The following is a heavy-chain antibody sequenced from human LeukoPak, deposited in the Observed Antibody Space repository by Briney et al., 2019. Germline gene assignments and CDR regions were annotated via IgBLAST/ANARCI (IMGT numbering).Heavy chain of an antibody. CDR3: ASELTYYYDSSGYYPTDY. CDR2: ISNDGTNE. J-gene: IGHJ4*02. CDR1: RFTFSTYA. V-gene: IGHV3-30-3*01. Sequence: PGGSLRLSCAASRFTFSTYAMHWVRQAPGKGLEWVAGISNDGTNEDHADSVKGRFTISRDNAKNSLYLQMNSLRAEDTAVYYCASELTYYYDSSGYYPTDYWGQGTLVTVSS. D-gene: IGHD3-22*01.